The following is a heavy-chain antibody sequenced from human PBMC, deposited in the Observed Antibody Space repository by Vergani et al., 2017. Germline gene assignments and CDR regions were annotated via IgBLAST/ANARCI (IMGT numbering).Heavy chain of an antibody. CDR3: ARPYCGGDCYYHYYFDY. Sequence: QVQLVESGGGVVQPGGSLRLSCAASGFTFSSYGMHWVRQAPGKGLEWVAFIRYDGSNKYYADSVKGRFTISRDNSKNTLYLQMNSLRAEDTAVYYCARPYCGGDCYYHYYFDYWGQGTLVTVSS. J-gene: IGHJ4*02. D-gene: IGHD2-21*02. CDR1: GFTFSSYG. CDR2: IRYDGSNK. V-gene: IGHV3-30*02.